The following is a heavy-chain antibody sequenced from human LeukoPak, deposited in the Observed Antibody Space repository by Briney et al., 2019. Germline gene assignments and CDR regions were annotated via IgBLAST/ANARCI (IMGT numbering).Heavy chain of an antibody. CDR3: ARSSLIAAGGYYYYYGMDV. V-gene: IGHV3-53*01. J-gene: IGHJ6*02. CDR1: GFTVSSNY. Sequence: GGSLRLSCAASGFTVSSNYMSWVRQAPGKGLEWVSVIYSGGSTYYADSVKGRFTISRDNSKNTLCLQMNSLRAEDTAVYYCARSSLIAAGGYYYYYGMDVWGQGTTVTVSS. D-gene: IGHD6-13*01. CDR2: IYSGGST.